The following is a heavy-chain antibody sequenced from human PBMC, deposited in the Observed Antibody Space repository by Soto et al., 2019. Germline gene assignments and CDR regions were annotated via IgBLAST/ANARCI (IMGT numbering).Heavy chain of an antibody. CDR3: ARHGWPYGSGSTNWFDP. D-gene: IGHD3-10*01. Sequence: SETLSLTCTVSGDSISSYYWSWIRQPPGKGLEWIGYIYYSGSTNYNPSLKSRVTISVDTSKNQFSLKLSSVTAADTAVYYCARHGWPYGSGSTNWFDPCGPGILVSVSS. CDR1: GDSISSYY. V-gene: IGHV4-59*08. CDR2: IYYSGST. J-gene: IGHJ5*02.